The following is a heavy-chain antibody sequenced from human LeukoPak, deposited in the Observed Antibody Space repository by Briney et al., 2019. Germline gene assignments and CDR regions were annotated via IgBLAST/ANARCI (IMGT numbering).Heavy chain of an antibody. D-gene: IGHD6-19*01. Sequence: SETLPLTCTVSGDSISGSSYYWGWIRQPPGKGLEWIGSIFYSGSTYYNPSLKSRVTMSVDTSKKQFSLKLNSVTAADTAVYYCARRIAVAGTRFDPWGQGTLVTVSS. CDR1: GDSISGSSYY. J-gene: IGHJ5*02. V-gene: IGHV4-39*01. CDR3: ARRIAVAGTRFDP. CDR2: IFYSGST.